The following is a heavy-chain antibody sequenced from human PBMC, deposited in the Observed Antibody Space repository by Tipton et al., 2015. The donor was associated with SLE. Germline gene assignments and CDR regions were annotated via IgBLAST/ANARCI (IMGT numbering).Heavy chain of an antibody. CDR2: INPNSGGT. D-gene: IGHD1-26*01. V-gene: IGHV1-2*02. J-gene: IGHJ6*02. CDR3: ARGGSYLVYSYYGMDV. Sequence: QLVQSGAEGKKPGASVKVSCKTSGNTLIGYWMHWVRQAPGQGLEWMGWINPNSGGTNYAQKFQGRVTMTRDTSISTAYMELSRLRSDDTAVYFCARGGSYLVYSYYGMDVWGQGTTVTVSS. CDR1: GNTLIGYW.